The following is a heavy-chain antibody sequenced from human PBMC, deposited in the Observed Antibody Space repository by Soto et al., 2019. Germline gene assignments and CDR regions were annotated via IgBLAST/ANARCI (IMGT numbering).Heavy chain of an antibody. CDR3: ARGARDYYDSSGYFYDWFDP. V-gene: IGHV1-69*13. J-gene: IGHJ5*02. CDR1: GGTFSSYA. CDR2: IIPIFGTA. D-gene: IGHD3-22*01. Sequence: SVKVSCKASGGTFSSYAISWVRQAPGQGLEWMGGIIPIFGTANYAQKFQGRVTITADESTSTAYMELSSLRSEDTAVYYCARGARDYYDSSGYFYDWFDPRGQGTLVTVSS.